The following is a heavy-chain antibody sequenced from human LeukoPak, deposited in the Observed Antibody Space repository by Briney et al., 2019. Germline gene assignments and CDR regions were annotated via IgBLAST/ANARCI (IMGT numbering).Heavy chain of an antibody. Sequence: PGGSLRLSCAASGFTVSRNHMSWVRQAPGKGLEWVSSISSSSSYIYYADSVKGRFTISRDNAKNSLYLQMNSLRAEDTAVYYCARVLVAGTRGDYWGQGTLVTVSS. D-gene: IGHD6-19*01. CDR1: GFTVSRNH. V-gene: IGHV3-21*01. CDR3: ARVLVAGTRGDY. CDR2: ISSSSSYI. J-gene: IGHJ4*02.